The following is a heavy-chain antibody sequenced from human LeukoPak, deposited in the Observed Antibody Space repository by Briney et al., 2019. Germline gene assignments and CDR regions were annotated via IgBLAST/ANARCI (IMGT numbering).Heavy chain of an antibody. D-gene: IGHD3-16*01. Sequence: SETLSLTCAVCGGSFSGYYWSWIRQPPGKGLEWIGENTHSGSANYNPSLKSRVTISVDTSKNQFSLKLSSVTAADTAVYYCARKSAYRRPIDYWGQGTLVTVSS. CDR2: NTHSGSA. CDR3: ARKSAYRRPIDY. J-gene: IGHJ4*02. V-gene: IGHV4-34*01. CDR1: GGSFSGYY.